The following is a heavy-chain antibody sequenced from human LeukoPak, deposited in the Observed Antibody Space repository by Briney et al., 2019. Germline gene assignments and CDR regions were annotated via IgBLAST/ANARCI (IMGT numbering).Heavy chain of an antibody. CDR1: GGSISSGDYY. Sequence: PSQTLSLTCTVSGGSISSGDYYWSWIRRPPGKGLEWIGSIYYSGSTYYNPSLKSRVTISVDTSKNQFSLKLSSVTAADTAVYYCARIMAYYYDSRGYHKMYYFDYWGQGTLVTVSS. D-gene: IGHD3-22*01. J-gene: IGHJ4*02. CDR2: IYYSGST. CDR3: ARIMAYYYDSRGYHKMYYFDY. V-gene: IGHV4-39*01.